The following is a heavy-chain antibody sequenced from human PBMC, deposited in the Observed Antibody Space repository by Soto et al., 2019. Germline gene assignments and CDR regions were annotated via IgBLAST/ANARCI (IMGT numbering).Heavy chain of an antibody. V-gene: IGHV4-59*01. CDR2: IYYSGST. Sequence: PSETLSLTCTVSGGSISSYYWSWIRQPPGKGLDWIGYIYYSGSTNYNPYLKSRVTISVDTSKNQFSLKVSSVTAADTAVYYCARRGGDWYFDYWGQGTLVTVSS. CDR3: ARRGGDWYFDY. J-gene: IGHJ4*02. D-gene: IGHD3-10*01. CDR1: GGSISSYY.